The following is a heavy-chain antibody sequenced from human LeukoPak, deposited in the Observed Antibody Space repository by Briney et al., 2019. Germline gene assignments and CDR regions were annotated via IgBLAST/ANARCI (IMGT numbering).Heavy chain of an antibody. CDR1: GLTFSSYS. V-gene: IGHV3-7*03. J-gene: IGHJ5*02. CDR2: IKTDGSEK. D-gene: IGHD3-9*01. Sequence: GGSLRLSCVASGLTFSSYSMNWVRQAPGKGLEWVANIKTDGSEKYYVDSVKGRFTISRDNAKNSLYLQMNSLRAEDTAVYYCARDYTGFPWGQGTLVIVSS. CDR3: ARDYTGFP.